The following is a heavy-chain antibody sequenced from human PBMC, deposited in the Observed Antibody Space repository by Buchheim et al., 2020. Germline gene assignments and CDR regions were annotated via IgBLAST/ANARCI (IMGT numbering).Heavy chain of an antibody. CDR3: AKIPYYGSGSYYFYYYYGMDV. CDR1: GFTFSSYA. D-gene: IGHD3-10*01. Sequence: EVQLVESGGGLVQPGGSLRLSCAASGFTFSSYAMSWVRQAPGKGLEWVSAISGSGGSTYYADSVKGRFTISRDNSKNTLYLQMNSLRAEDTAVYYCAKIPYYGSGSYYFYYYYGMDVWGQGTT. CDR2: ISGSGGST. V-gene: IGHV3-23*04. J-gene: IGHJ6*02.